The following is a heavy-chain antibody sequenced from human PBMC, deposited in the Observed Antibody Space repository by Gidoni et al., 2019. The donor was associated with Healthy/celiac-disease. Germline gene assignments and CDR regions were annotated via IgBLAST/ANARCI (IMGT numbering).Heavy chain of an antibody. V-gene: IGHV3-9*01. CDR3: AKGIRGGLPYGMDV. CDR1: GFTFDDYA. CDR2: ITWNSVTI. D-gene: IGHD1-26*01. Sequence: EVQLVESGGGLVQPGRSLRLSCAASGFTFDDYAMHWVRQVPGKGLEWGSGITWNSVTIAYADSLKGRFTISRDNAKNSLYLQTNSLRAEDTALYYCAKGIRGGLPYGMDVWGQGTTVTVSS. J-gene: IGHJ6*02.